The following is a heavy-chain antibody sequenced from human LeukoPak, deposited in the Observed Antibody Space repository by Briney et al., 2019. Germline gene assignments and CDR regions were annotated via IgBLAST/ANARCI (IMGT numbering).Heavy chain of an antibody. CDR3: ARDLLAAAGCYYYYGMDV. D-gene: IGHD6-13*01. CDR2: ISGTGGST. V-gene: IGHV3-23*01. Sequence: GGSLRLSCAASGFTFSTYAMNWVRQAPGKGLEWVSAISGTGGSTYYADSVKGRFTISRDNSKNTLYLQMNSLRAEDTAVYYCARDLLAAAGCYYYYGMDVWGQGTTVTVSS. J-gene: IGHJ6*02. CDR1: GFTFSTYA.